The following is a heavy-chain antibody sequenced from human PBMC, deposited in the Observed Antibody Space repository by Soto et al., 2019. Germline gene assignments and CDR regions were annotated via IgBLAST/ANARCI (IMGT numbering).Heavy chain of an antibody. D-gene: IGHD3-10*01. CDR3: AKERNGAMVRGVGDY. V-gene: IGHV3-30*18. J-gene: IGHJ4*02. CDR2: ISYDGSNK. Sequence: QVQLVESGGGVVQPGRSLRLSCAASGFTFSSYGMHWVRQAPGKGLEWVAVISYDGSNKYYADSVKGRFTISRDNSKNTLYLQMNSLRAEDTAVYYCAKERNGAMVRGVGDYWGQGTLVTVSS. CDR1: GFTFSSYG.